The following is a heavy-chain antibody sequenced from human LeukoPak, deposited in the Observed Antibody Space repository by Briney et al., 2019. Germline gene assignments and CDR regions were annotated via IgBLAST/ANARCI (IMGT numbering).Heavy chain of an antibody. CDR2: ISYDGSNK. V-gene: IGHV3-30-3*01. CDR3: ASKVVAYYDY. CDR1: GFTFSNYA. Sequence: PGGSLRLSCAASGFTFSNYAMHWVRQAPGKGLEWVAVISYDGSNKYYADSVKGRFTISRDNSKNTLYLQMNSLRAEDTAVYYCASKVVAYYDYWGQGTLVTVSS. J-gene: IGHJ4*02. D-gene: IGHD3-22*01.